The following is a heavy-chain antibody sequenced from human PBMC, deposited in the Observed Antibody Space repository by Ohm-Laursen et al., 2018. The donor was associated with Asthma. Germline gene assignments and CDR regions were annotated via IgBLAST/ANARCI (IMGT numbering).Heavy chain of an antibody. CDR3: ARSPGIVGATTMDY. CDR2: IYSSGNT. V-gene: IGHV4-31*03. CDR1: GGSISSGGYF. J-gene: IGHJ4*02. Sequence: SQPLSLTCTVSGGSISSGGYFWSWIRQHPGKGLEWIGYIYSSGNTYYNPSLKSRVTISVDASKNQFSLKLSSVTAADTAVYYCARSPGIVGATTMDYWGQGTLVTVSS. D-gene: IGHD1-26*01.